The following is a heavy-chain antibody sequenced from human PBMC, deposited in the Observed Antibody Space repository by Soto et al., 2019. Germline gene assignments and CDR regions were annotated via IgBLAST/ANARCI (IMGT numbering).Heavy chain of an antibody. CDR1: GGSISSYY. Sequence: QVQLQESGPGLVKPSETLSLTCTVSGGSISSYYWSWIRQPPGKGLEWFGYIYYSGSTNYNPSLKSRVTISGDTSKNQFSLKLSSVTAADTAVYYCARDKRAGSSWYGHDYWGQGTLVTVSS. CDR3: ARDKRAGSSWYGHDY. D-gene: IGHD6-13*01. V-gene: IGHV4-59*01. J-gene: IGHJ4*02. CDR2: IYYSGST.